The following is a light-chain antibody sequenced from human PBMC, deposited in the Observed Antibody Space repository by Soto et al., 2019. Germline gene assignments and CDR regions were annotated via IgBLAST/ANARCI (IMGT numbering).Light chain of an antibody. CDR3: SSYTSSSTYV. CDR1: SSDVGEYNS. Sequence: QSVLTQPASVSGSPGQSITISCTGTSSDVGEYNSVSWYQQHPGKAPKLIIYEVTNRPSGVSDRLSGSKSGNTASLTISGIQAEDEADYYCSSYTSSSTYVFGVGTKVTVL. CDR2: EVT. J-gene: IGLJ1*01. V-gene: IGLV2-14*01.